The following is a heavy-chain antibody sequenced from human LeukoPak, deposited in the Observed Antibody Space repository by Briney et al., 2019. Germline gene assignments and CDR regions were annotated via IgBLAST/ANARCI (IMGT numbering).Heavy chain of an antibody. CDR3: AKDRYGP. Sequence: PGGSLRLSCAASGFTFSSYGMHWVRQAPGKGLEWVAVISYDGSNKYYADSVKGRFTISRDNSKNTLYLQMNSLRAEDTAVYYCAKDRYGPWGQGTLVTVSS. CDR1: GFTFSSYG. D-gene: IGHD1-14*01. CDR2: ISYDGSNK. J-gene: IGHJ5*02. V-gene: IGHV3-30*18.